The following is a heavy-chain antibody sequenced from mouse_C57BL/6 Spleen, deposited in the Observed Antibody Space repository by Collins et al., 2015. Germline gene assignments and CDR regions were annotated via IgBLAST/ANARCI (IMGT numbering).Heavy chain of an antibody. CDR3: ARRYYGSSYWYFDV. J-gene: IGHJ1*03. D-gene: IGHD1-1*01. V-gene: IGHV1-55*01. CDR1: GYTFTSYW. CDR2: IYPGSGST. Sequence: QVQLQQPGAELVKPGASVKMSCKASGYTFTSYWITWVKQRPGQGLEWIGDIYPGSGSTNYNEKFKSKATRTVDTSSSTAYMQLSSLTSEDSAVYYCARRYYGSSYWYFDVWGTGTTVTVSS.